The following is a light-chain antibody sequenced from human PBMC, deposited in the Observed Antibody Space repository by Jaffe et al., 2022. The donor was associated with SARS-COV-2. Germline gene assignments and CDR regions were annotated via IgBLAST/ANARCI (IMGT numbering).Light chain of an antibody. V-gene: IGKV1-9*01. CDR1: QGINNY. J-gene: IGKJ2*01. CDR2: AAS. CDR3: QQLSSYPVT. Sequence: DIQLTQSPSFLSASVGDRVTITCRASQGINNYLAWYQQKPGKAPKLLIYAASTLQSGVPSRFSGSVSGTEFTLTISSLQPEDFATYYCQQLSSYPVTFGQGTKLEIK.